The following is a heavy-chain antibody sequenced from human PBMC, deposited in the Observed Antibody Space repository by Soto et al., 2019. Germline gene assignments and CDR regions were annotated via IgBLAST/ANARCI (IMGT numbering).Heavy chain of an antibody. D-gene: IGHD3-22*01. J-gene: IGHJ3*02. CDR3: ARGARLRSSGDAFDI. CDR1: GGSIISGGYS. V-gene: IGHV4-30-2*01. Sequence: SETLSLTCAVSGGSIISGGYSWIWIRQPPGKGLEWIGYIYHSGSTYYNPSLKSRVTISVDRSKNQFSLKLSSVTAADTAVYYCARGARLRSSGDAFDIWGQGTMVTVSS. CDR2: IYHSGST.